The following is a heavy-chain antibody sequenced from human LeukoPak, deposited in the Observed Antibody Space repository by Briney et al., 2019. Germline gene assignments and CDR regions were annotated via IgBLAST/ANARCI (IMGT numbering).Heavy chain of an antibody. J-gene: IGHJ6*02. CDR3: ARRPNYYDADGYRKYYYYGLDA. V-gene: IGHV4-59*08. Sequence: PSETLSLTCTVSGGGSFSRYYWNWIRQSPGKGLEWIGFVYYDGSTRYNPSLNGRVTISVDTSKNQFSLKLTSVTAADTAFYYCARRPNYYDADGYRKYYYYGLDAWGQGTTVIVSS. D-gene: IGHD3-22*01. CDR1: GGGSFSRYY. CDR2: VYYDGST.